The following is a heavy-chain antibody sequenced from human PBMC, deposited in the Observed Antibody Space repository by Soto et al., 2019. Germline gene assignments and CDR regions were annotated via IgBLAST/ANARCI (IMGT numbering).Heavy chain of an antibody. J-gene: IGHJ3*01. CDR1: GFTFSRYD. V-gene: IGHV3-30*18. Sequence: QVQLVESGGGAVPPGRSLRLSCAASGFTFSRYDIHWVRQAPGKGLEWVALISYDGSNQYFGDSVKGRFTISRDNSKDTVSLRMNSLRVEDTAVYFCAKSDKGVFGVVMSPALDPFDVWGQGTLVAVSS. D-gene: IGHD3-3*01. CDR3: AKSDKGVFGVVMSPALDPFDV. CDR2: ISYDGSNQ.